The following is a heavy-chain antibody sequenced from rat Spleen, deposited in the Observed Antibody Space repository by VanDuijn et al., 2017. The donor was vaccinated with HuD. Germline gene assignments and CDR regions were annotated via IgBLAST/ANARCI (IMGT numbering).Heavy chain of an antibody. CDR2: ITNTGGST. V-gene: IGHV5-31*01. CDR3: TRTYYYDGYYHPFDY. D-gene: IGHD1-12*03. Sequence: EVQLVESGGGLVQPGRSLKLSCVASGFTFNNYWMTWIRQAPGKGLEWVASITNTGGSTYYPDSVKGRFTISRDNAKSTLYLQMNSLRSEDTATYYCTRTYYYDGYYHPFDYWGQGVMVTVSS. CDR1: GFTFNNYW. J-gene: IGHJ2*01.